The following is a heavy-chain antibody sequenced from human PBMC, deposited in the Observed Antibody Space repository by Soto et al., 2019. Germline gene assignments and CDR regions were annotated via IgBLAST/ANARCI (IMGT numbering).Heavy chain of an antibody. J-gene: IGHJ2*01. D-gene: IGHD6-19*01. CDR2: IWYDGSNK. CDR3: ARTFYSSGWYSL. CDR1: GFTFSSYG. V-gene: IGHV3-33*01. Sequence: QVQLVESGGGVVQPGRSLRLSCAASGFTFSSYGMHWVRQAPGKGLEWVAVIWYDGSNKYYADSVKGRFTISRDNSKNTLYLQMNSRRAEDTAVYYWARTFYSSGWYSLWGRGTLVTVSS.